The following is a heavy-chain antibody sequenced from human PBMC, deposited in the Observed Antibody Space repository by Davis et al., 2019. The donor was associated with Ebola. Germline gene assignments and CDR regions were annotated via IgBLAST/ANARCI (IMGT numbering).Heavy chain of an antibody. Sequence: GESLKISCAASGFTFSSYAMSWVRQAPGKGLEWVSAISGSGGSTYCADSVKGRFTISRDNSKNMLFLQMNSLRAEDTAVYYCAQRWGSYRYFRHWGQGTLVTVSS. V-gene: IGHV3-23*01. J-gene: IGHJ4*02. D-gene: IGHD3-16*02. CDR3: AQRWGSYRYFRH. CDR1: GFTFSSYA. CDR2: ISGSGGST.